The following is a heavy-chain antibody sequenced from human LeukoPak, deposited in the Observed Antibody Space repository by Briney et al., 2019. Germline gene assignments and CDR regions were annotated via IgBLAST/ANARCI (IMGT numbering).Heavy chain of an antibody. CDR3: AKDSGHYYDNSGYLDY. D-gene: IGHD3-22*01. CDR2: ISWNSGSI. Sequence: PGGSLRLSCAASGFTFDDYAMHWVRHAPGKGLEWVSGISWNSGSIGYADSVKGRFTISRDNAKNSLYLQMNSLRAEDTALYYCAKDSGHYYDNSGYLDYWGQGTLVTVSA. CDR1: GFTFDDYA. V-gene: IGHV3-9*01. J-gene: IGHJ4*02.